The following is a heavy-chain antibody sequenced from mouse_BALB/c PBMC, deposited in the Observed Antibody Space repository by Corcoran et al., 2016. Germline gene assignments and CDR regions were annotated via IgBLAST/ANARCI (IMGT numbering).Heavy chain of an antibody. CDR3: ARRRTYYGNYWAMDY. CDR1: GYTFTSYW. Sequence: QVQLQQSGAELAKPGASVKMSCKASGYTFTSYWMHWVKQRPGQGLEWIGYINPSTGYTEYNQKFKDKATLTADKSSSTAYMQLSSLTSEDSAVYYCARRRTYYGNYWAMDYWGQGTSVTVSS. CDR2: INPSTGYT. J-gene: IGHJ4*01. V-gene: IGHV1-7*01. D-gene: IGHD2-10*01.